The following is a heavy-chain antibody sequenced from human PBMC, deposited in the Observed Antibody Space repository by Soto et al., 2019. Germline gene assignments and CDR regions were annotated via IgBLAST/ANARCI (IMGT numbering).Heavy chain of an antibody. CDR1: GDTFNSYG. D-gene: IGHD6-13*01. CDR3: ARDLADVHLWDAFDV. Sequence: QVQLVQSGPELKKPGSSVKVSCKAPGDTFNSYGISWVRQAPGQGLEWMGGIVPMFGTSNLALKFEDRVTITADELTTTVYMEIRGLTSEDTAVYYCARDLADVHLWDAFDVWGHGTRVTVSS. V-gene: IGHV1-69*01. CDR2: IVPMFGTS. J-gene: IGHJ3*01.